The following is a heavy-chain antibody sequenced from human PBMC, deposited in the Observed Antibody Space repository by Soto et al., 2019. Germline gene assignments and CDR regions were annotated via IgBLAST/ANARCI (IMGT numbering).Heavy chain of an antibody. Sequence: QVHLQQWGAGLLEPSETLSLTCAVSGVSFDGFLWTWIRQSPGKGLEWIGEISRAGGSNYNPSLNGLVTTTIDTSKDQFSLRLRSVTASDTAVYYCARVLLWCGAVAYWGQGTPVTVSS. CDR2: ISRAGGS. V-gene: IGHV4-34*01. CDR3: ARVLLWCGAVAY. CDR1: GVSFDGFL. J-gene: IGHJ4*02. D-gene: IGHD3-10*01.